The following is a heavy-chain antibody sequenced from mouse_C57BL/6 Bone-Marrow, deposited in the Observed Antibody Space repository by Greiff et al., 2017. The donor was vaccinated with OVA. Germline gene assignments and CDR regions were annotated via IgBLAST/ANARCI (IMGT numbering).Heavy chain of an antibody. J-gene: IGHJ3*01. D-gene: IGHD1-1*01. V-gene: IGHV5-4*01. CDR2: ISDGGSYT. Sequence: DVKLVESGGGLVKPGGSLKLSCAASGFTFSSYAMSWVRQTPEKRLEWVATISDGGSYTYYPDNVKGRFTFSRDNAKNNLYLQMSHLKSEDTAMYYCARDWRITTVVEGFAYWGQGTLVTVSA. CDR3: ARDWRITTVVEGFAY. CDR1: GFTFSSYA.